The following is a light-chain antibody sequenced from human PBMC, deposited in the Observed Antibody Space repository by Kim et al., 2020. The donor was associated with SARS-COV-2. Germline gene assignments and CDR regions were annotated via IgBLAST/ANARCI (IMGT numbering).Light chain of an antibody. CDR3: QQYDSAPWT. Sequence: DIQMTQSPSSLSASVGDGVTITCRASQDIANYLAWYQQKPGKVPKLLVYAASALKSGVPSRFSGRRSGTDFTLTISNLQPEDVATYYCQQYDSAPWTFGQRTKLEI. J-gene: IGKJ1*01. CDR1: QDIANY. CDR2: AAS. V-gene: IGKV1-27*01.